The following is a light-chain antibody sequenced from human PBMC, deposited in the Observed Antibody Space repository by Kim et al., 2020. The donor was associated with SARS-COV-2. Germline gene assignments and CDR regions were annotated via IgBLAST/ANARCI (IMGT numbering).Light chain of an antibody. CDR2: TAS. V-gene: IGKV1-9*01. J-gene: IGKJ5*01. CDR1: QGVSTY. Sequence: IQLTQSPSSLSASVGDRVTITCRASQGVSTYLAWYQHTPGKAPKLLIYTASTLHSGVPSRFSGSGSGTDFTLTISSLQPEDFATYDCQQRNSYPITFGQGTRLEIK. CDR3: QQRNSYPIT.